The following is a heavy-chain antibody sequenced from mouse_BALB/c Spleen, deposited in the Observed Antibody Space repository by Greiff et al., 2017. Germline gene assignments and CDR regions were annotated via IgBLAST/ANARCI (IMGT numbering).Heavy chain of an antibody. CDR1: GYAFTNYL. CDR3: ARFVTTATPLDAMDY. CDR2: INPGSGGT. Sequence: VKLQESGAELVRPGTSVKVSCKASGYAFTNYLIEWVKQRPGQGLEWIGVINPGSGGTNYNEKFKGKATLTADKSYSTAYMQLSSLTSDDSAVYFCARFVTTATPLDAMDYWGQGTSVTVSS. D-gene: IGHD1-2*01. J-gene: IGHJ4*01. V-gene: IGHV1-54*01.